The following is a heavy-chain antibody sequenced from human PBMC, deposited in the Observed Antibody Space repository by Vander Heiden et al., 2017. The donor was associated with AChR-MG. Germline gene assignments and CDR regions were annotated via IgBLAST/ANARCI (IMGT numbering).Heavy chain of an antibody. CDR2: IYWDDDK. D-gene: IGHD4-4*01. V-gene: IGHV2-5*02. J-gene: IGHJ4*02. CDR1: GFSLSTSGVG. Sequence: QITLKESGPTLVKPTQTLTLTSTFSGFSLSTSGVGVGWIRQPPGKALEWLALIYWDDDKRYSPSLKSRLTITKDTSKNQVVLTMTNMDPVDTATYYCAHRQGDPTVTQYFDYWGQGTLVTVSS. CDR3: AHRQGDPTVTQYFDY.